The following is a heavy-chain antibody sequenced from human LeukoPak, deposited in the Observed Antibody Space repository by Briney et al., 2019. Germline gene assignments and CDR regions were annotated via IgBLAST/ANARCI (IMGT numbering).Heavy chain of an antibody. Sequence: SETLSLTCTVSGGSISSGDYYWSWIRQPPGKGLEWIGYIYYSGSTYYNPSLKSRVTISVDTSKNQFSLKLSSVTAADTAVYYCARYSNYIDYFDYWGQGTLVTVSS. V-gene: IGHV4-30-4*02. J-gene: IGHJ4*02. CDR1: GGSISSGDYY. CDR3: ARYSNYIDYFDY. CDR2: IYYSGST. D-gene: IGHD4-11*01.